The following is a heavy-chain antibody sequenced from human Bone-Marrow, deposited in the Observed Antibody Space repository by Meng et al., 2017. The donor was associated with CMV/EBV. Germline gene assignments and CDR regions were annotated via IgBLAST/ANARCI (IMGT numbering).Heavy chain of an antibody. Sequence: SETLSPTCAVFGGSFRAYYWSWIRQPPGKGLEWVGEINHSGRTNYSPSLKSRVTISVDASQKQFSLRLNSVTAADTAVYYCASSLAGDLGEAYYYYAMDVWGQGTTVTVSS. CDR3: ASSLAGDLGEAYYYYAMDV. CDR1: GGSFRAYY. D-gene: IGHD7-27*01. J-gene: IGHJ6*02. CDR2: INHSGRT. V-gene: IGHV4-34*01.